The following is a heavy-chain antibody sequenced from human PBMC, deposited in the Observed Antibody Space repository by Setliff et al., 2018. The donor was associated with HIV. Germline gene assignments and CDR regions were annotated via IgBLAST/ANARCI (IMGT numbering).Heavy chain of an antibody. CDR1: GDSFSDYY. CDR2: GDQSGSA. J-gene: IGHJ4*02. Sequence: PSETLSLTCAVYGDSFSDYYWSWIRQPPGKGLEWIGEGDQSGSANYNPSLTGRGTISVDTLKRHFSLKLTSVTAADAAVYYCARGRQGPSYYDSWGQGTLVT. V-gene: IGHV4-34*01. CDR3: ARGRQGPSYYDS. D-gene: IGHD3-16*01.